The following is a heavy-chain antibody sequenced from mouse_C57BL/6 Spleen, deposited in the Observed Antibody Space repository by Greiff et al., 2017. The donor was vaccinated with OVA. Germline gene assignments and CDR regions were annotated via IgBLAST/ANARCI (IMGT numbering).Heavy chain of an antibody. V-gene: IGHV1-47*01. CDR2: FHPYNDDT. CDR3: AINYGSSYGFAY. J-gene: IGHJ3*01. CDR1: GYTFTTYP. Sequence: VKLMESGAELVKPGASVKMSCKASGYTFTTYPIEWMKQNHGKSLEWIGNFHPYNDDTKYNEKFKGKATLTVEKSSSTVYLELSRLTSDDSAVYYCAINYGSSYGFAYWGQGTLVTVSA. D-gene: IGHD1-1*01.